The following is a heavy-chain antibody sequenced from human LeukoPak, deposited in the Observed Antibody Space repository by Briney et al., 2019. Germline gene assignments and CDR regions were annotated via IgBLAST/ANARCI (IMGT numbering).Heavy chain of an antibody. CDR2: ISGSGGST. CDR1: GFTVSSDY. V-gene: IGHV3-23*01. CDR3: AKRGAH. J-gene: IGHJ4*02. Sequence: GALRLSCAASGFTVSSDYMTWARQAPGKGLEWVSAISGSGGSTYYADSVKGRFTISRDNSKNTLYLQMNSLRAEDTAVYYCAKRGAHWGQGTLVTVSS. D-gene: IGHD2-15*01.